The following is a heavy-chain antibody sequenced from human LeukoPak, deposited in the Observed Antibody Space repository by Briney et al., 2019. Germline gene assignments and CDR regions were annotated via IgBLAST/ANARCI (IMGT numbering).Heavy chain of an antibody. CDR2: ISGSGGST. Sequence: GGSLRLSCAASGFTFSTYAMSWVRQAPGKGLEWVSAISGSGGSTHYADSVKGRFTISRDNSKSTLYLQMNSLRAEDTAVYYCARDSSDYAFGWAFDIWGQGTMVTVSS. D-gene: IGHD4-17*01. J-gene: IGHJ3*02. CDR3: ARDSSDYAFGWAFDI. V-gene: IGHV3-23*01. CDR1: GFTFSTYA.